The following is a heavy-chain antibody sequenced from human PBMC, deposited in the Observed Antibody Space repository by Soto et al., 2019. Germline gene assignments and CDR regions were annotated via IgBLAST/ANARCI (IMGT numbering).Heavy chain of an antibody. CDR3: TSGGLEPFDF. CDR1: GFTFGKYW. Sequence: PGGSLRLSCAASGFTFGKYWMHWVRQAPGKGLVWVSRINDYMTTINYADSVRGRFTISRDNTRNTLFLQMNSLTVEDTAVYYCTSGGLEPFDFWAQGVLVTVYS. CDR2: INDYMTTI. D-gene: IGHD1-1*01. J-gene: IGHJ4*02. V-gene: IGHV3-74*01.